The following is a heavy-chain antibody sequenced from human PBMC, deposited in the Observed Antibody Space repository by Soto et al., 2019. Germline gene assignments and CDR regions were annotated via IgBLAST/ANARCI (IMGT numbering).Heavy chain of an antibody. Sequence: QVQLVESGGGVVQPGRSLRLSCAASGFTFSSYVMHWVRQAPGKGLEWVAVISYDGSNKYYADSVKGRFTISRDNSKKTLYLQMNSLRAEDTAVYYCARVSIQLWREGAFDIWGQGTMVTVSS. CDR2: ISYDGSNK. J-gene: IGHJ3*02. CDR3: ARVSIQLWREGAFDI. D-gene: IGHD5-18*01. CDR1: GFTFSSYV. V-gene: IGHV3-30-3*01.